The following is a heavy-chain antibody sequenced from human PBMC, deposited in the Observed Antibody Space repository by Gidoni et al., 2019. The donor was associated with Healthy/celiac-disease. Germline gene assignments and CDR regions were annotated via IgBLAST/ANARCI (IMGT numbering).Heavy chain of an antibody. Sequence: EVQLLESGGGLVQPGGSLRLSCAASGFPFSRYAMSWVRQAPGTGLGWVSAISGSGGSTYYADSVKGRFTISRDNSKNTLYLQMNSLRAEDTAVYYCAKDRRDGYNLLGWFDPWGQGTLVTVSS. D-gene: IGHD5-12*01. V-gene: IGHV3-23*01. J-gene: IGHJ5*02. CDR1: GFPFSRYA. CDR3: AKDRRDGYNLLGWFDP. CDR2: ISGSGGST.